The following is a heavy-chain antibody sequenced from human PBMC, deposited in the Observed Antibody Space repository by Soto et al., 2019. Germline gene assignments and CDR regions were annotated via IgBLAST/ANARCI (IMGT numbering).Heavy chain of an antibody. CDR3: AREEDNGSLYF. Sequence: QVQLVQSGTEVKRPGTSVKVFCKAIGYSFSGHYIHWVRQAPGQGLEWMGWVNPSNGVTNVAQRFQGRVTMTRDTSINTAYMEVSVLTSDDSAVFYCAREEDNGSLYFWGQGTLVTVSA. J-gene: IGHJ4*02. CDR2: VNPSNGVT. CDR1: GYSFSGHY. D-gene: IGHD1-26*01. V-gene: IGHV1-2*02.